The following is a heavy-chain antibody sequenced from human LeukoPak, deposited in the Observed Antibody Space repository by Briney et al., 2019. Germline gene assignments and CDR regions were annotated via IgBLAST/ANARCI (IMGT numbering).Heavy chain of an antibody. V-gene: IGHV1-69*13. CDR3: ARSQLTREWDVAFDI. D-gene: IGHD1-26*01. J-gene: IGHJ3*02. CDR2: IIPIFGTA. CDR1: GYTFTSYA. Sequence: GASVKVSCKASGYTFTSYAISWVRQAPGQGLEWMGGIIPIFGTANYAQKFQGRVTITADESTSTAYMELSSLRPEDTAVYYCARSQLTREWDVAFDIWGQGTMVTVSS.